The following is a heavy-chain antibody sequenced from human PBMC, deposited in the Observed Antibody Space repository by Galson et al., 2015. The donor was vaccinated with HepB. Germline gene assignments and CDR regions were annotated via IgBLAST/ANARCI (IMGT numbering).Heavy chain of an antibody. CDR2: ISYDGSNK. D-gene: IGHD6-25*01. V-gene: IGHV3-30-3*01. CDR3: ARGRGSSADMGWFDP. CDR1: GFTFSSYA. Sequence: SLRLSCAASGFTFSSYAMHWVRQAPGKGLEWVAVISYDGSNKYYADSVKGRFTISRDNSKNTLYLQMNSLRAEDTAVYYCARGRGSSADMGWFDPWGQGTLVTVSS. J-gene: IGHJ5*02.